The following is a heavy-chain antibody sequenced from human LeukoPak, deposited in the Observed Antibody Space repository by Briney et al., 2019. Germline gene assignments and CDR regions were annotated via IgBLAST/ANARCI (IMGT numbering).Heavy chain of an antibody. Sequence: GGSLRLSCAASGFTVSSNYMSWVRQAPGKGLEWVSVIYSGGSTYYADSVKGRFTISRDNSKNTLYLQMNSLRAKDTAVYYCARDTRTAMVNFDYWGQGTLVTVSS. CDR3: ARDTRTAMVNFDY. CDR2: IYSGGST. J-gene: IGHJ4*02. V-gene: IGHV3-66*01. D-gene: IGHD5-18*01. CDR1: GFTVSSNY.